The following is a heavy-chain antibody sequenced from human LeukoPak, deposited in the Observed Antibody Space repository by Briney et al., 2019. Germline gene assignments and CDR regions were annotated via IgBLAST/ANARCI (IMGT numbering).Heavy chain of an antibody. J-gene: IGHJ4*02. D-gene: IGHD4-17*01. CDR1: GFTFSSYS. V-gene: IGHV3-48*01. CDR2: ISSSSSTI. CDR3: ARGEGLTTVTTDDY. Sequence: HPGGSLRLSCAASGFTFSSYSMNWVRQAPGKGLEWVSYISSSSSTIYYADSVKGRFTISRDNSKNSLYLQMNSLRAEDTAVYYCARGEGLTTVTTDDYWGQGTLVTVSS.